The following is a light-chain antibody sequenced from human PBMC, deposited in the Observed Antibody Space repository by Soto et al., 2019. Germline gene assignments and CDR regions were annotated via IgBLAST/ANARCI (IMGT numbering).Light chain of an antibody. CDR1: SSDVAGYDY. V-gene: IGLV2-14*03. J-gene: IGLJ1*01. CDR3: SSYSISTAYL. CDR2: DVN. Sequence: QSALTQPASVSGSPGQSITISCTGTSSDVAGYDYVSWYQLHPGKAPKLMVFDVNNRPSGVSYRFSGSNSRNTASLTISGLQAEDEADYFCSSYSISTAYLFGTGTKLTVL.